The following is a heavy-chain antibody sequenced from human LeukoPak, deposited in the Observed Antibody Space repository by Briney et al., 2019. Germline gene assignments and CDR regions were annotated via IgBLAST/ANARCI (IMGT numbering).Heavy chain of an antibody. D-gene: IGHD6-19*01. J-gene: IGHJ4*02. Sequence: GGSLRLSCSASGFTFSTYAMHWVRQAPGKGLEYVSAISSNGDNTYYADSVKGRFTISRDNSKNTLYLQMSSLRAEDTAAYYCVKDGRGWVVDYWGQGTLVTVSS. CDR2: ISSNGDNT. CDR1: GFTFSTYA. CDR3: VKDGRGWVVDY. V-gene: IGHV3-64D*06.